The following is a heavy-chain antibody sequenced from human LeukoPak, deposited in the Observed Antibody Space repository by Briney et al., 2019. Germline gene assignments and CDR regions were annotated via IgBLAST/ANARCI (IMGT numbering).Heavy chain of an antibody. Sequence: PSQTLSLTCTVSGGSISSGGYYWSWIRQPPGKGLEWIGYSYHSGSTYYNPSLKSRVTISVDRSKNHFSLKLSSVTAADTAVYYCARGVEMATIKDYMDVWGKGTTVTVSS. CDR1: GGSISSGGYY. J-gene: IGHJ6*03. V-gene: IGHV4-30-2*01. CDR2: SYHSGST. D-gene: IGHD5-24*01. CDR3: ARGVEMATIKDYMDV.